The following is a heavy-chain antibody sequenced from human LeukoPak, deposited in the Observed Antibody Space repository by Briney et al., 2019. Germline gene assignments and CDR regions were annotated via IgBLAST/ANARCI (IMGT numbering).Heavy chain of an antibody. D-gene: IGHD3-10*01. CDR3: ATVQYYGSGISSWFDP. V-gene: IGHV1-24*01. Sequence: ASVKVSCKVSGYTLTELSMHWVRQAPGKGLEWMGGFDPEDGETIYAQKFQGRVTMTEDTSTDTAYMELSSLRSEDTAVYYCATVQYYGSGISSWFDPWGQGTLVTVSS. CDR2: FDPEDGET. CDR1: GYTLTELS. J-gene: IGHJ5*02.